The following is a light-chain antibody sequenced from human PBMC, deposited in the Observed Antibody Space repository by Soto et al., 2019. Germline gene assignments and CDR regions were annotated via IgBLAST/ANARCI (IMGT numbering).Light chain of an antibody. CDR3: QQYNRYLAT. CDR1: QSISSW. Sequence: TQVAHKSSTQRRAGEESRSICSRASQSISSWLAWYQQKPGKAPKLLIYKASSLESGVPSRFIFSGSRPEITLACGSRQPDDPPSHYCQQYNRYLATFGRGTKVDIK. CDR2: KAS. J-gene: IGKJ1*01. V-gene: IGKV1-5*03.